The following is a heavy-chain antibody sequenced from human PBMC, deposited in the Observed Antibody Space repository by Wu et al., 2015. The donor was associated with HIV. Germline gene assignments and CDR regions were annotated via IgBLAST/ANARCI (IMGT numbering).Heavy chain of an antibody. Sequence: QVQLVQSGAEVKKPGSSVKVSCKASGGTFSSYAISWVRQAPGQGLEWMGGIIPIFGTANYAQKFQGRVTITTDESTSTAYMELSSLRSEDTAVYYCARNDILTGYPDRDYYYYGMDVVGPRDHGHPSP. CDR2: IIPIFGTA. D-gene: IGHD3-9*01. CDR1: GGTFSSYA. CDR3: ARNDILTGYPDRDYYYYGMDV. V-gene: IGHV1-69*05. J-gene: IGHJ6*02.